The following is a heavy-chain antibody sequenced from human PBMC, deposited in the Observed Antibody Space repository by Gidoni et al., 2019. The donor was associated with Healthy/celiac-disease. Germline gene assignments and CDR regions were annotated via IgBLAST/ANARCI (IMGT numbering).Heavy chain of an antibody. V-gene: IGHV4-38-2*01. CDR3: AASIAAAGTINFDP. J-gene: IGHJ5*02. CDR2: IYHSGST. D-gene: IGHD6-13*01. CDR1: GYSISSGYY. Sequence: QVQLQESGPGLVKPSETLSLTCAVSGYSISSGYYWGWIRQPPGKGLEWIGSIYHSGSTYYNPSLKSRVTISVDTSKNQFSLKLSSVTAADTAVYYCAASIAAAGTINFDPWGQGTLVTVSS.